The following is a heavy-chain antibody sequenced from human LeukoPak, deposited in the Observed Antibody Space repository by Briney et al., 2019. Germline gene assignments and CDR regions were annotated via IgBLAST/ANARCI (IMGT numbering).Heavy chain of an antibody. CDR3: ARGVAAAGTAELFDY. CDR1: GGSISSYY. V-gene: IGHV4-59*08. J-gene: IGHJ4*02. D-gene: IGHD6-13*01. Sequence: SETLSLTCTVSGGSISSYYWSWIRQPPGKGLEWIGYIYYSGSTNYNPSLKSRVTISVDTSKNQFSLKLSSVTAADTAVYYCARGVAAAGTAELFDYWGQGTLVTVSS. CDR2: IYYSGST.